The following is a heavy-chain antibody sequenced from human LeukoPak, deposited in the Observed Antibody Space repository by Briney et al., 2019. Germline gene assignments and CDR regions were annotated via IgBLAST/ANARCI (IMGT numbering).Heavy chain of an antibody. Sequence: PSETLSLTCSVSGDSISSYYWSWIRQPPGKGLEWIGYMYYNGNPNYNPSLKSRVTISIDTSKNQFSLKLSSVTAADTAVYYCARSKSGTYSWFDPWGQGTLVTVSS. CDR1: GDSISSYY. J-gene: IGHJ5*02. V-gene: IGHV4-59*08. D-gene: IGHD1-26*01. CDR3: ARSKSGTYSWFDP. CDR2: MYYNGNP.